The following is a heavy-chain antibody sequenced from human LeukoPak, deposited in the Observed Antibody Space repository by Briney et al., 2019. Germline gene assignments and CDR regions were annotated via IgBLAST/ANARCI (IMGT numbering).Heavy chain of an antibody. V-gene: IGHV3-23*01. CDR2: ISGSGGST. D-gene: IGHD2-15*01. CDR1: GFTFSSYA. Sequence: PGGSLRLSCAASGFTFSSYAMSWARQAPGKGLEWVSAISGSGGSTYYADSVKGRFTISRDNSKNTLYLQMNSLRAEDAAVYYCAKAPVTSCRGAFCYPFDYWGQGTLVTVSS. CDR3: AKAPVTSCRGAFCYPFDY. J-gene: IGHJ4*02.